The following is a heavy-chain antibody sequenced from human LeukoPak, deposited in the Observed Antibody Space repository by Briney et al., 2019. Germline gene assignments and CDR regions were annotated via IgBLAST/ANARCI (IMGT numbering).Heavy chain of an antibody. D-gene: IGHD3-10*01. Sequence: GGSLRLSCAASGFTFDRYTMYWVRQPPGKGLEWVAHITRDGSGTYYADSVKGRFTISRDNSKKSLYLQMNSLRIEDTALYYCAKDWAMIREDYYMDVWGKGTTVTVSS. CDR3: AKDWAMIREDYYMDV. CDR1: GFTFDRYT. J-gene: IGHJ6*03. CDR2: ITRDGSGT. V-gene: IGHV3-43*01.